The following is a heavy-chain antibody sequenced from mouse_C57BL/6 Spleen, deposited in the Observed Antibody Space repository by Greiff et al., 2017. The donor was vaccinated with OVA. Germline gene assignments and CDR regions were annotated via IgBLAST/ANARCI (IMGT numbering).Heavy chain of an antibody. CDR1: GFSLTSYG. V-gene: IGHV2-2*01. J-gene: IGHJ4*01. CDR3: AGQLRRDYYAMDY. Sequence: QVQLKQSGPGLVQPSQSLSITCTVSGFSLTSYGVHWVRQSPGKGLEWLGVIWSGGSTDYNAAFISRLSISKDNSKSQVFFKMNSLQADDTAIYYCAGQLRRDYYAMDYWGQGTSVTVSS. CDR2: IWSGGST. D-gene: IGHD2-4*01.